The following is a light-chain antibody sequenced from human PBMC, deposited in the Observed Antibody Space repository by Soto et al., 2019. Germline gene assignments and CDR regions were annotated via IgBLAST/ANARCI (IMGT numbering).Light chain of an antibody. CDR1: QAINSW. V-gene: IGKV1-12*01. J-gene: IGKJ4*01. CDR2: AAS. Sequence: DIQLTQSPSSVSASVGDRVTITCRASQAINSWLAWYQQKPGKAPDLLIFAASYLQNGVPSRFSGSGSGTHFTLAISSLQPEDVATYYCQQGHSFPLTFGGGTKV. CDR3: QQGHSFPLT.